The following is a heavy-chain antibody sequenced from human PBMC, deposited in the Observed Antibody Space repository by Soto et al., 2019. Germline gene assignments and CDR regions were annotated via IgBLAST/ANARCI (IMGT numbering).Heavy chain of an antibody. Sequence: GESLKISCKGSGYSFTSYWIGWVRQMPVKGLEWMGIIYPGDSDTRYSPSFQGQVTISADKSISTAYLQWSSLKASDTAMYYCARSTTVVRQTDAFDIWGQGTMVTVSS. J-gene: IGHJ3*02. CDR1: GYSFTSYW. V-gene: IGHV5-51*01. CDR2: IYPGDSDT. CDR3: ARSTTVVRQTDAFDI. D-gene: IGHD4-17*01.